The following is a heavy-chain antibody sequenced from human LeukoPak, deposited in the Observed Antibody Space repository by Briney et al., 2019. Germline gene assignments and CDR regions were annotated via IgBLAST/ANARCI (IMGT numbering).Heavy chain of an antibody. D-gene: IGHD5-18*01. CDR2: ILNDGGST. J-gene: IGHJ4*02. CDR1: GFTFNRYW. Sequence: TGGSLRLSRAASGFTFNRYWMHWVRQAPGEGPVWVAHILNDGGSTSYADSVKGRFTISRDNAKNTLSLQMNSLRAEDTAVYYCVRHNYGYDYWGQGTPVTVSS. CDR3: VRHNYGYDY. V-gene: IGHV3-74*01.